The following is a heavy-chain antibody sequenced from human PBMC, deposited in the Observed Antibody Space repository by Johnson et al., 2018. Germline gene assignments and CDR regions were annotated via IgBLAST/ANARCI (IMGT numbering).Heavy chain of an antibody. V-gene: IGHV3-30*18. J-gene: IGHJ3*02. CDR3: AKASLGYCSSTSCPHDAFDI. Sequence: QVRLVESGGGVVQPGRSLRLSCAASGFTFSSYGMHWVRQAPGKGLEWVAVISYDGSNKYYADSVKGRFTLSSDNSKNTLYLQMNSLRAEDTAVYYCAKASLGYCSSTSCPHDAFDIWGQGTMVTVSS. CDR1: GFTFSSYG. CDR2: ISYDGSNK. D-gene: IGHD2-2*01.